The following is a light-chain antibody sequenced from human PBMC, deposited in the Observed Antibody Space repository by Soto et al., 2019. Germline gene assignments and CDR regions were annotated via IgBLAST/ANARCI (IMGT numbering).Light chain of an antibody. V-gene: IGLV4-69*01. CDR2: LSSDGSH. Sequence: QPVLTQSPSASASLGASVKLTCTLSSGHSSYAIAWHQQQPEKGPRYLMKLSSDGSHSKGDGIPDRFSGSSSGAERYLTISSLXXXXXXDYYCQTWDTGARVVFGGGTKLTVL. CDR1: SGHSSYA. J-gene: IGLJ2*01. CDR3: QTWDTGARVV.